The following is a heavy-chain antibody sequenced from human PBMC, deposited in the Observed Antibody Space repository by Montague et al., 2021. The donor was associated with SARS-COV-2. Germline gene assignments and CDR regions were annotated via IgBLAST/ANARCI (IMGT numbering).Heavy chain of an antibody. D-gene: IGHD3-9*01. CDR2: IDWDNDK. Sequence: PALVKPTQTLTLTCTFSGFSLSTSGMCVSWIRQPPGKALEWLAHIDWDNDKYYSTSLKTRLTVSKDTSKIQVVLTMTNMDPVDTATYYCARTHYDILAGYYVAFDYWGQGTLVTVPS. CDR3: ARTHYDILAGYYVAFDY. V-gene: IGHV2-70*01. J-gene: IGHJ4*02. CDR1: GFSLSTSGMC.